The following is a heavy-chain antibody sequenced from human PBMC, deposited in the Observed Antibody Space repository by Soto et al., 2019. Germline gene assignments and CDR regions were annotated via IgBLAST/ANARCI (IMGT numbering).Heavy chain of an antibody. CDR3: VKDLHSMGLFDY. CDR1: GCPFSSYA. CDR2: ISSNGGST. Sequence: SLRLSCSASGCPFSSYAMHWVRQAPGKGLEYVSAISSNGGSTYYAGSVKGRFTISRDNSKNTLYLQMSSLRAEDTAVYYCVKDLHSMGLFDYWGQGTLVTVSS. J-gene: IGHJ4*02. D-gene: IGHD3-10*01. V-gene: IGHV3-64D*06.